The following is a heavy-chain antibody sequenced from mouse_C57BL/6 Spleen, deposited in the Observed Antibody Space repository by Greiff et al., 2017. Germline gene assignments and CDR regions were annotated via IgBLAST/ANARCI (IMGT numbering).Heavy chain of an antibody. CDR2: IYPRSGNT. J-gene: IGHJ2*01. D-gene: IGHD4-1*01. V-gene: IGHV1-81*01. CDR1: GYTFTSYG. Sequence: LVESGAELARPGASVKLSCKASGYTFTSYGISWVKQRTGQGLEWIGEIYPRSGNTYYNEKFKGKATLTADKSSSTAYMGLRSLTSEDSAVYFCARRGGTVGCWGQGTTLTVSS. CDR3: ARRGGTVGC.